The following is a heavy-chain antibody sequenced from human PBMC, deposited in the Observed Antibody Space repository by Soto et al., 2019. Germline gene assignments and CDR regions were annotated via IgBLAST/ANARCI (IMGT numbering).Heavy chain of an antibody. J-gene: IGHJ3*02. CDR1: GFTFRIYS. Sequence: QVQLVESGGGVVQPGRSLRLSCAASGFTFRIYSMHWVRQSPGKGLEWVAVMWYAGTNKYYGESVKGRFTISRDNSENTLYLQMNSLRVEDTAVYYCARDATFGTKGGSFDIWGHGTLVTVSS. CDR3: ARDATFGTKGGSFDI. CDR2: MWYAGTNK. V-gene: IGHV3-33*01. D-gene: IGHD3-16*01.